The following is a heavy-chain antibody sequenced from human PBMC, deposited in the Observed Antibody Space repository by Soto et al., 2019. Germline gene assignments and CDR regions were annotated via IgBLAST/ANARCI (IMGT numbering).Heavy chain of an antibody. D-gene: IGHD3-22*01. J-gene: IGHJ4*02. CDR2: ISSSSTI. Sequence: EVQLLESGGGWVQPGGSLRLSCAASGFTFSSHAMNWVRQAPGKGLEWVSYISSSSTIFYADSVQGRFTISRDNAENSLFLQMNSLRDEDTAVYYCTRQMYPHSSAWDWGQGTLVTVSS. CDR3: TRQMYPHSSAWD. V-gene: IGHV3-48*02. CDR1: GFTFSSHA.